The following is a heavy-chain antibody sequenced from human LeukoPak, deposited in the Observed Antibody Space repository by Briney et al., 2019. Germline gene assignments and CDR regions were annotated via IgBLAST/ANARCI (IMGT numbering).Heavy chain of an antibody. V-gene: IGHV4-34*01. Sequence: GSLRLSCAASGFTFSSYAMSWVRQAPGKGLEWIGEINHSGSTNYNPSLKSRVTISVDTSKNQFSLKLSSVTAADTAVYYCARPYSGYLDYWGQGTLVTVSS. CDR1: GFTFSSYA. D-gene: IGHD1-26*01. J-gene: IGHJ4*02. CDR3: ARPYSGYLDY. CDR2: INHSGST.